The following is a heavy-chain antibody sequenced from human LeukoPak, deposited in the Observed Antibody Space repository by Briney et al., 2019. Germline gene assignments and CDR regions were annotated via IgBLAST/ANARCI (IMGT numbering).Heavy chain of an antibody. CDR1: GYTFTSYY. CDR3: ARDAAFKAYCGGDCYSMGMDV. CDR2: INPSGGST. V-gene: IGHV1-46*01. Sequence: ASVKVSCKASGYTFTSYYMHWVRQAPGQGLEWMGIINPSGGSTSYAQKFQGKVTMTRDTSTSTVYMELSSLRSEDTAVYYCARDAAFKAYCGGDCYSMGMDVWGQGTTVTVSS. J-gene: IGHJ6*02. D-gene: IGHD2-21*02.